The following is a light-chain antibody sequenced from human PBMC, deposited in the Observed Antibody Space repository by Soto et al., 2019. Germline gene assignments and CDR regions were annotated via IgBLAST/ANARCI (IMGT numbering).Light chain of an antibody. Sequence: DIQMTQSPSSVSASVGDRVTITCRASHVISSWLAWYQQKPGKAPKLLIYAASRLQSGVPSRYSGSESGADFTLTISSLQPEDAAAYYCQQTNNFPYTFGQGTKLEIK. J-gene: IGKJ2*01. V-gene: IGKV1-12*01. CDR1: HVISSW. CDR2: AAS. CDR3: QQTNNFPYT.